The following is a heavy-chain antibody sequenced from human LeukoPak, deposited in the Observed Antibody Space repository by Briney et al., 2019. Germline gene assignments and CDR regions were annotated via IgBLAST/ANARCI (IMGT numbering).Heavy chain of an antibody. J-gene: IGHJ6*02. CDR1: GGSISSYY. V-gene: IGHV4-59*01. Sequence: PSETLSLTCTVSGGSISSYYWSWIRQPPGKGLEWIGYIYYSGSTNYNPSLKSRVTISVDTSKNQFSLKLSSVTAADTAVYYGARYYYYYGMDVWGQGTTVTVSS. CDR3: ARYYYYYGMDV. CDR2: IYYSGST.